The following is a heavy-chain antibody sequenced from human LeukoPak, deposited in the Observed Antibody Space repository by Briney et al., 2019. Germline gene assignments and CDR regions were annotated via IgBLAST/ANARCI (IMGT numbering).Heavy chain of an antibody. CDR3: ARDARHRYCSTTSCYWGWFAP. Sequence: SVKVSCKASGGTFSSYAISWVRQAPGQGLEWMGGIIPIFGTANYAQKFQGRVTITADESTRTAYMELSSLRSEDTAVYYCARDARHRYCSTTSCYWGWFAPWGQGTLVTVSP. V-gene: IGHV1-69*01. CDR1: GGTFSSYA. D-gene: IGHD2-2*01. CDR2: IIPIFGTA. J-gene: IGHJ5*02.